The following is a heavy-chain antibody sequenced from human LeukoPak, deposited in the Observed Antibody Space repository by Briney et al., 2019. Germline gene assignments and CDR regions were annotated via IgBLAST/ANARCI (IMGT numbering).Heavy chain of an antibody. CDR1: GGSISSGSYY. CDR2: IYTSGST. D-gene: IGHD6-13*01. V-gene: IGHV4-61*02. Sequence: SQTLSLTCTVSGGSISSGSYYWSWIRQPAGKGLEWIGRIYTSGSTNYNPSLKSRVTMSVDTSKNQFSLKLSSVTAADTAVYYCAREGIAAAAPFDYWGQGTLVTVSS. CDR3: AREGIAAAAPFDY. J-gene: IGHJ4*02.